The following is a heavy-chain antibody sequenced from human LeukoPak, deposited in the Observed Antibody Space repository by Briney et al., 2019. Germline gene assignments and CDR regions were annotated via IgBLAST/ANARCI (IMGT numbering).Heavy chain of an antibody. CDR3: ARDYCSGPKCYFIDY. V-gene: IGHV3-48*04. CDR1: GFTFSNYS. J-gene: IGHJ4*02. D-gene: IGHD2-15*01. CDR2: ITSSSTV. Sequence: PGGSLRLSCAASGFTFSNYSMNWVRQAPGKGLEWVSYITSSSTVYYAGSVKGRFTISRDNAKNSLFLQMNSLRAEATAVHYCARDYCSGPKCYFIDYWGQGALVTVSS.